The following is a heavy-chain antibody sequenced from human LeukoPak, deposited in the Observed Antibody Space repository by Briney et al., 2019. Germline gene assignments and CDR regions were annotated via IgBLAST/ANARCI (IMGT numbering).Heavy chain of an antibody. CDR3: ARGSSGWYGIDY. Sequence: GGSLRLSCAASGFTFSNYWMHWVRHVPGKGLVCVSRINIDGTSTSYADSAKGRFTISRDNAKNALYLQMNSLRAEDTAVYYCARGSSGWYGIDYWGQGALVNVSS. CDR1: GFTFSNYW. CDR2: INIDGTST. V-gene: IGHV3-74*01. J-gene: IGHJ4*02. D-gene: IGHD6-19*01.